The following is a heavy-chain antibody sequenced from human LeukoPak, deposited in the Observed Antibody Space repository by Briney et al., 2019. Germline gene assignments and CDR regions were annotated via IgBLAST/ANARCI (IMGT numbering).Heavy chain of an antibody. J-gene: IGHJ4*02. V-gene: IGHV1-2*02. CDR2: INPNSGGT. CDR1: GYTFTGYY. Sequence: ASVKVSCKASGYTFTGYYMHWVRQAPGQGLEWMGWINPNSGGTNYAQKFQGRVTMTRDTSISTAYMELSRLRSDDTAVYYCATCLRWCMLELIYSWGQGTLVTVSS. CDR3: ATCLRWCMLELIYS. D-gene: IGHD2-8*01.